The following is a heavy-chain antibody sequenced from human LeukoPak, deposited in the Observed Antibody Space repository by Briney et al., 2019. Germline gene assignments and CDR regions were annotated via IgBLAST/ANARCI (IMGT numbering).Heavy chain of an antibody. J-gene: IGHJ4*02. D-gene: IGHD5-18*01. CDR3: ARLVGYSHGYDAPTYFDF. V-gene: IGHV5-51*01. Sequence: AESLKIPWKGPGYSFPSYWIGWVRQMPGKGLEWMGIIYPGDSDTRYRPSFQAQHTISADKYIRTASLPWRSRKASHAPIYHCARLVGYSHGYDAPTYFDFWGEGTVVSVSS. CDR1: GYSFPSYW. CDR2: IYPGDSDT.